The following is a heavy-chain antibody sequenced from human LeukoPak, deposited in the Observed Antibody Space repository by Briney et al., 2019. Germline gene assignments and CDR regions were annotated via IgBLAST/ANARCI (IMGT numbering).Heavy chain of an antibody. CDR1: GFTFSNYD. V-gene: IGHV3-13*01. D-gene: IGHD2-15*01. J-gene: IGHJ6*03. CDR3: ARDRGGGHMDV. Sequence: GGSLRLSCAASGFTFSNYDMHWVRQATGKGLEWVSAIGTAGDTYYPGSVKGRFTISRENAKNSLYLQMNSLRAGDTAVYYCARDRGGGHMDVWGKGATVTISS. CDR2: IGTAGDT.